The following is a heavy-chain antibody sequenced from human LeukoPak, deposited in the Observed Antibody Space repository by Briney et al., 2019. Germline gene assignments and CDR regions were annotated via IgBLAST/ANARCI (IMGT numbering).Heavy chain of an antibody. D-gene: IGHD4-17*01. CDR3: AHTAYGDYVLKG. V-gene: IGHV4-34*01. Sequence: SETLSLTCSVYGLSFSSYYRGWVRQPPGKGLERIGEINHSGSTNYNPSLKRRVTISVDTSKNQFRLKLRSVTAADTAVYYCAHTAYGDYVLKGWGQGTLVTVSS. CDR2: INHSGST. J-gene: IGHJ4*02. CDR1: GLSFSSYY.